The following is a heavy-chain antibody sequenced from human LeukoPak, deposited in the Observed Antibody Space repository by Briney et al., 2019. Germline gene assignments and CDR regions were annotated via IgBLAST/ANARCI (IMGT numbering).Heavy chain of an antibody. J-gene: IGHJ4*02. D-gene: IGHD2-21*01. V-gene: IGHV1-24*01. CDR1: GDTFTSYG. Sequence: ASVKVSRKASGDTFTSYGINWVRQAPGKGLEWMGGFDPEDGETIYAQKFQGRVTMTEDTSTDTAYMELSSLRSEDTAVYYCATVVVAGEVTFDYWGQGTLVTVSS. CDR3: ATVVVAGEVTFDY. CDR2: FDPEDGET.